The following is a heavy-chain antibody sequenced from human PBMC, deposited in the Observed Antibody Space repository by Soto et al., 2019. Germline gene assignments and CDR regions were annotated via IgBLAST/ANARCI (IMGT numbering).Heavy chain of an antibody. V-gene: IGHV3-33*01. D-gene: IGHD6-13*01. CDR3: ARDQVAAARGNWFDP. Sequence: QVQLVESGGGVVQPGRSLRLSCAASGFTFSSYGMHWVRQAPGKGLEWVAVIWYDGSNKYYADSVKGRFTISRDNSKNTLYLQMSSLRAEDTAVYYCARDQVAAARGNWFDPWGQGTLVTVSS. CDR2: IWYDGSNK. J-gene: IGHJ5*02. CDR1: GFTFSSYG.